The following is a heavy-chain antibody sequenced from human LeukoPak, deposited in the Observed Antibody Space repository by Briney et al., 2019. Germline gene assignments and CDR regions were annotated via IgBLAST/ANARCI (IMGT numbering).Heavy chain of an antibody. CDR1: GFTFSSDA. V-gene: IGHV3-23*01. J-gene: IGHJ4*02. Sequence: PGGSLRLSCAASGFTFSSDAMSWVRQAPGKGLEWVSGISGSGGSTYYADSVKGRFTISRDNSKNTLYLQMNRMRAEDTAVYYCAKGIVGATTPGHWGQGTLVTVSS. CDR3: AKGIVGATTPGH. CDR2: ISGSGGST. D-gene: IGHD1-26*01.